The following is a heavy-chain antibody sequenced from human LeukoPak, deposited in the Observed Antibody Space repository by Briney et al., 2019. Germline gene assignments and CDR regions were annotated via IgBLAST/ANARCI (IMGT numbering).Heavy chain of an antibody. J-gene: IGHJ5*02. V-gene: IGHV3-74*01. D-gene: IGHD6-13*01. CDR3: ARDPLPSSSWYSHAFDWFDP. Sequence: GGSLRLSCAASGFTFSSYWMHWVRQVPGKGLVWVSRINSDGSSISYADSVKGRFTISRDNAKNTLYLQMNSLRVEDTAVYYCARDPLPSSSWYSHAFDWFDPWGQGTLVTVSS. CDR1: GFTFSSYW. CDR2: INSDGSSI.